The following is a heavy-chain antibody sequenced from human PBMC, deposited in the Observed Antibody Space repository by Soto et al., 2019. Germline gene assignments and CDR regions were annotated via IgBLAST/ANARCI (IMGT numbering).Heavy chain of an antibody. CDR2: ISGPGSTM. CDR3: ARDYGGSSTTCDYLDV. CDR1: GFTFSDYE. Sequence: QPGGSLRLSCGGSGFTFSDYEMNWVRQAPGKGLEWISYISGPGSTMYYADSVKGRFTISRDNAKNSLYLQINSVTAEDTAVYHCARDYGGSSTTCDYLDVWGQETTVTVSS. V-gene: IGHV3-48*03. J-gene: IGHJ6*03. D-gene: IGHD2-2*01.